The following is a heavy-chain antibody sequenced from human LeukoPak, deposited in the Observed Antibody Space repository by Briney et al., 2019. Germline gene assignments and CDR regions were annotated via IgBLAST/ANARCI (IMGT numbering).Heavy chain of an antibody. CDR3: AKVGATTAPS. Sequence: PGRSLRLSCAASGFTFSSYGMHWVRQAPGKGLEWVAVISYDGSNKYYADSVKGRFTISRDNSKNTLYLQMNSLRAEDTAVYYCAKVGATTAPSWGLGTLVTVSS. V-gene: IGHV3-30*18. J-gene: IGHJ5*02. CDR2: ISYDGSNK. CDR1: GFTFSSYG. D-gene: IGHD1-26*01.